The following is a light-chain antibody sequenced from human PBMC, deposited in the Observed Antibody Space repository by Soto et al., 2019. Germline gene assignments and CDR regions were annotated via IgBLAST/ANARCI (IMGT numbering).Light chain of an antibody. V-gene: IGKV1-39*01. CDR3: QQYNSYPWT. CDR1: RNIDTY. CDR2: ATS. J-gene: IGKJ1*01. Sequence: DIQMAQSPSSLSASVGDRVTITCRASRNIDTYLSWYQQKAGKAPKLLIFATSTLQSGVPSRFSGSGSGTDFTLTISRLQPDDFATYYCQQYNSYPWTFGQGTKVEIK.